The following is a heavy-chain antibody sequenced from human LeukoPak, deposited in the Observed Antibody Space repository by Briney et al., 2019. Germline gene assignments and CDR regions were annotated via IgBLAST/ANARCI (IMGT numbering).Heavy chain of an antibody. J-gene: IGHJ6*02. D-gene: IGHD3-10*01. CDR1: GFTFSSYA. CDR2: ISGSGGST. V-gene: IGHV3-23*01. Sequence: GSLRLSCAASGFTFSSYAMSWVRQAPGKGLEWVSAISGSGGSTYYADSVKGRFTISRDNSKNTLYLQMNSLRAEDTAVYYCAKSLLWFGELSHGMDVWGQGTTVTVSS. CDR3: AKSLLWFGELSHGMDV.